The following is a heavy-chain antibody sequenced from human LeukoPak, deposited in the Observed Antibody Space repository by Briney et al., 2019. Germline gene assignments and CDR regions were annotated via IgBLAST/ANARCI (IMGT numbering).Heavy chain of an antibody. J-gene: IGHJ4*02. CDR3: ARTSYGSGSYWGGFDY. Sequence: ASVKVSCKASGYTFTSYGISWVRQAPGQGLEWMGWISAYNDNTNYAQKLQGRVTMTTDTSTSTAYMELRSLRSDDTAVYYCARTSYGSGSYWGGFDYWGQGTLVTVSS. CDR2: ISAYNDNT. V-gene: IGHV1-18*04. D-gene: IGHD3-10*01. CDR1: GYTFTSYG.